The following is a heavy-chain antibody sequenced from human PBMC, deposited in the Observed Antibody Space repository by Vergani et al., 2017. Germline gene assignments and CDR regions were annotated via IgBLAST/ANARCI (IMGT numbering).Heavy chain of an antibody. V-gene: IGHV4-59*01. CDR1: GGSIRSYY. CDR3: AGDSHSWQRADY. CDR2: AHYTENT. J-gene: IGHJ4*02. D-gene: IGHD6-13*01. Sequence: QVLLQASGPGMVKPSETLSLTCTVSGGSIRSYYWSWIRQPPGQGLEWIGFAHYTENTIYNPTLKSGVTISLDTSKNQFSLRLTSVTAADTAVYYCAGDSHSWQRADYWGQGTLVTVSS.